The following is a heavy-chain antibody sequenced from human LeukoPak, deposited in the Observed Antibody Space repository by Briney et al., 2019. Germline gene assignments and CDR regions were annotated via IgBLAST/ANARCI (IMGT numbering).Heavy chain of an antibody. CDR1: SGSISSYY. V-gene: IGHV4-59*01. Sequence: SETLSLTCTVSSGSISSYYWSWIRQPPGKGLEWIGYIYYSGSTNYNPSLKSRVTISVDTSKNQFSLKLSSVTAADTAVYYCAKGGSPTYYYYGMDVWGQGTTVTVSS. CDR3: AKGGSPTYYYYGMDV. CDR2: IYYSGST. J-gene: IGHJ6*02. D-gene: IGHD2-15*01.